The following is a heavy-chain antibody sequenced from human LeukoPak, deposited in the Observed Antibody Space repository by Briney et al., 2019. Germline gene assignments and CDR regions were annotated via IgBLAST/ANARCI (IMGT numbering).Heavy chain of an antibody. CDR3: AKVNRIAVAGVYYYYYGMDV. V-gene: IGHV3-23*01. Sequence: GGSLRLSCAASGFTFSDYYMSWIRQAPGKVLEWVSAISGSGGSTYYADSVKGRFTISRDNSKNTLYLQMNSLRAEDTAVYYCAKVNRIAVAGVYYYYYGMDVWGQGTTVTVSS. CDR2: ISGSGGST. CDR1: GFTFSDYY. J-gene: IGHJ6*02. D-gene: IGHD6-19*01.